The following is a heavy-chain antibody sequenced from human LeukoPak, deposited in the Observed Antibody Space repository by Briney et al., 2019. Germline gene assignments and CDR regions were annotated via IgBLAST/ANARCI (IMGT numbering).Heavy chain of an antibody. Sequence: ASVKVSCKASGYTFTSYDINWVRQATGQGLEWMGWMNPNSGNTGYAQKFQGRVTMSRKTSISTAYMELRSLRSEDTAVYYCARDRAVATIGGVDYWGQGTLVTVSS. CDR1: GYTFTSYD. CDR3: ARDRAVATIGGVDY. CDR2: MNPNSGNT. D-gene: IGHD5-12*01. J-gene: IGHJ4*02. V-gene: IGHV1-8*01.